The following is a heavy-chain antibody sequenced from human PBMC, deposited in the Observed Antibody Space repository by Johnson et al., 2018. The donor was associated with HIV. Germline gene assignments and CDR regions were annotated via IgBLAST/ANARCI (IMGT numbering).Heavy chain of an antibody. Sequence: VQLVESGGGVVQPGRSLRLSCAASGFTFSSYAMHWVRQAPGKGLEWVAVISYDGSNKYYADSVKGRFTISRDNSKNTLYLQMNSLKVEDTAVYYCARDKGSWFDDAFDIWGQGTMVTVSS. J-gene: IGHJ3*02. D-gene: IGHD6-13*01. CDR1: GFTFSSYA. CDR2: ISYDGSNK. CDR3: ARDKGSWFDDAFDI. V-gene: IGHV3-30*04.